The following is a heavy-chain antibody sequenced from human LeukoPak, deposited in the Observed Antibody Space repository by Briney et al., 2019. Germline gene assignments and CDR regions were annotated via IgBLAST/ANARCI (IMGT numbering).Heavy chain of an antibody. CDR3: ATTVTTLYGMDV. J-gene: IGHJ6*02. CDR2: INHNGST. V-gene: IGHV4-34*01. D-gene: IGHD4-17*01. CDR1: PGSFSGYY. Sequence: PSDPRSLTCNDYPGSFSGYYWSWIRQPPRKALELLGEINHNGSTNYTPSLISRVTMSVDTSKNQFSLKLSSVTAADTAVYYCATTVTTLYGMDVWGQGTTVTVSS.